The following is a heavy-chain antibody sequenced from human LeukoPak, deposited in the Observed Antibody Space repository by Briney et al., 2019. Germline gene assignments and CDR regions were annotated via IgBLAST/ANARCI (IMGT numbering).Heavy chain of an antibody. CDR1: GFTFSSYE. CDR2: INPSSTYI. Sequence: PGGSLRLSCAASGFTFSSYEMNWVRQAPGKGLEWVSSINPSSTYIYYANSVKGRFTISRDNAKNSLYLQMNSLRAEDTAVYYCAPGREFDYWGQGTLVTVSS. V-gene: IGHV3-21*01. J-gene: IGHJ4*02. CDR3: APGREFDY.